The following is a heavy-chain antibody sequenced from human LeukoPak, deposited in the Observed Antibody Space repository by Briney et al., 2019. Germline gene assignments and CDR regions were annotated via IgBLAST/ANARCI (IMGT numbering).Heavy chain of an antibody. J-gene: IGHJ4*02. CDR1: GFPFGTYS. CDR3: ARDYDSSGYYVFDY. Sequence: NPGGSLRLSCAASGFPFGTYSMNWVRQAPGKGLEWVSSISSSSRYIYYADSVKGRFTISRDNVKNSLYLQMNSLRAEDTGVYYCARDYDSSGYYVFDYWGQGTLVTVS. V-gene: IGHV3-21*01. D-gene: IGHD3-22*01. CDR2: ISSSSRYI.